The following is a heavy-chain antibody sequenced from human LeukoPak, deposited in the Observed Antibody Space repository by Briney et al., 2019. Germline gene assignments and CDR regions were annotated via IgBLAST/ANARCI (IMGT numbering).Heavy chain of an antibody. Sequence: PSETLSLTCAVYGGSFSGYYWSWIRQPPGKGLEWIGEINHSGSTNYNPSLKSRVTISVDTSKNQFSLKLSSVTAADTAVYYCARRNKQQLVEFDYWGRGTLVTVSS. J-gene: IGHJ4*02. CDR2: INHSGST. CDR1: GGSFSGYY. V-gene: IGHV4-34*01. D-gene: IGHD6-13*01. CDR3: ARRNKQQLVEFDY.